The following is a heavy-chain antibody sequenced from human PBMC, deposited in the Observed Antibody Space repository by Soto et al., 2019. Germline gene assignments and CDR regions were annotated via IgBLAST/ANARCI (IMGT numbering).Heavy chain of an antibody. CDR3: ARESVGNRLGFDY. CDR1: GGSISSYY. Sequence: QVQLQESGPGLVKPSETLSLTCTVSGGSISSYYWRWIRQPPGKGLEWIGYIYYSGSTNYNPSLKSRVTISVDTSKNQFSLKLSSVTAADTAVYYCARESVGNRLGFDYWGQGTLVTVSS. V-gene: IGHV4-59*01. CDR2: IYYSGST. D-gene: IGHD1-26*01. J-gene: IGHJ4*02.